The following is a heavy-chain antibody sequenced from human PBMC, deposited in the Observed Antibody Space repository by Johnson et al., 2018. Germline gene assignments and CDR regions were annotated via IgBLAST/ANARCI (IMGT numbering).Heavy chain of an antibody. CDR3: AGGLDAFDI. J-gene: IGHJ3*02. V-gene: IGHV3-NL1*01. CDR1: GFRFSSYG. CDR2: IYSGGST. Sequence: LVESGGGVVQPGRSLRLSCAASGFRFSSYGMHWVRQAPGKGLEWVSVIYSGGSTYYADSVKGRFTISRDNSKNSLYLQMNSLSAEDTAVYYCAGGLDAFDIWGQGTMVTVSS.